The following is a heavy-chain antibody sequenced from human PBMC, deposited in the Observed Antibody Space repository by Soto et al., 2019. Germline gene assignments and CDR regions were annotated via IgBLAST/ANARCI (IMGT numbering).Heavy chain of an antibody. CDR1: GFIFSGYG. J-gene: IGHJ4*02. V-gene: IGHV3-30*18. CDR2: ISKDGSAK. CDR3: VKEDRHTNTWTNAYFFDS. D-gene: IGHD1-1*01. Sequence: QVQLVESGGGVVQPGRSLRLSCAASGFIFSGYGMHWVRQTPGEGLEWVALISKDGSAKYYADSVKGRFTISRDNSRSTVALPMNSLRLDDTALYYCVKEDRHTNTWTNAYFFDSWGQGTLVTVS.